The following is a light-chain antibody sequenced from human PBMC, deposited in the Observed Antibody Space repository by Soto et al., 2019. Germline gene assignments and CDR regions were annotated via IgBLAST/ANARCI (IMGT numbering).Light chain of an antibody. CDR3: HQYYSVPLT. V-gene: IGKV4-1*01. J-gene: IGKJ4*01. Sequence: DIVMTQSPDSLAVSLGERATINCKSSQSLLYNSNNKNYLAWYQQEPGQPPKLLIYWASTRESGVPDRFSGNGSVTDFTFTISNLQAEDVAVYYCHQYYSVPLTFGGGTKVDIK. CDR1: QSLLYNSNNKNY. CDR2: WAS.